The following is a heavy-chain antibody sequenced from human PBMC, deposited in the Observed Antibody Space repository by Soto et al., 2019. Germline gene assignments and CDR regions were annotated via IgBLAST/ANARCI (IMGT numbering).Heavy chain of an antibody. J-gene: IGHJ4*02. Sequence: GGSLRLSCAASGFTFSSYGMHWVRQAPGKGLEWGAVIWYDGSNKYYADSVQGRFTISRDNSKNTLYLQMNSLRAEDTAVYYCARAEDIVAVPAAPSADYWGQGTLVTVSS. V-gene: IGHV3-33*01. D-gene: IGHD2-2*01. CDR2: IWYDGSNK. CDR3: ARAEDIVAVPAAPSADY. CDR1: GFTFSSYG.